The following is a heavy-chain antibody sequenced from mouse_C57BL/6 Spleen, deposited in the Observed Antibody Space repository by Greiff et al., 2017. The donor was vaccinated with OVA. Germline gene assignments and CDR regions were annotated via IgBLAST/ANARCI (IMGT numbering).Heavy chain of an antibody. CDR1: GYSFTSYY. J-gene: IGHJ4*01. CDR2: IYPGSGNT. CDR3: ARRWDGYYAYSMDF. V-gene: IGHV1-66*01. Sequence: QVQLQQSGPELVKPGASVKISCKASGYSFTSYYIHWVKQRPGQGLEWIGWIYPGSGNTKYNEKFKGKATLTADTSSSTAYMQLSSLTSYYSAVYYCARRWDGYYAYSMDFWGPGTSVTVSS. D-gene: IGHD2-3*01.